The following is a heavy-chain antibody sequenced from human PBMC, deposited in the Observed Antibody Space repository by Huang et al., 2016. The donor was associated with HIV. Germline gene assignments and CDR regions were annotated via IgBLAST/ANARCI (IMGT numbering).Heavy chain of an antibody. Sequence: QLQLQESGPGLVKPSETLSLTCTVSDGSISSSSYYWGWIRQPPGKGLEWMATFFDDGNTYYNPSLKSRVTISVDTSKNQFSLNLSSVTAADTAVYYCAAMVRGVISYFDYWGQGTLVTVSS. V-gene: IGHV4-39*01. J-gene: IGHJ4*02. CDR3: AAMVRGVISYFDY. D-gene: IGHD3-10*01. CDR1: DGSISSSSYY. CDR2: FFDDGNT.